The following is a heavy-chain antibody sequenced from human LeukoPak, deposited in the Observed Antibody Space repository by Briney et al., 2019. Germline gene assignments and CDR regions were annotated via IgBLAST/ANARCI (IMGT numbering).Heavy chain of an antibody. CDR2: INAGNGNT. J-gene: IGHJ3*02. CDR1: GYTFTSYA. Sequence: ASVKVSCTASGYTFTSYAMHWVRQAPGQRLEWMGWINAGNGNTKYSQRFQGRVTITRDTSASTAYMELSSLRSEDTAVYYCARAPYSSSWYLFAFDIWGQGTMVTVSS. D-gene: IGHD6-13*01. CDR3: ARAPYSSSWYLFAFDI. V-gene: IGHV1-3*01.